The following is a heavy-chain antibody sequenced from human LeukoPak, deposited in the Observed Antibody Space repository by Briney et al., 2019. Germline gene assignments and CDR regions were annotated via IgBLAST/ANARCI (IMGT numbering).Heavy chain of an antibody. CDR1: GGTFSSYA. CDR3: ARGQRMRGNWNYVGADYYYYYGMDV. V-gene: IGHV1-8*02. D-gene: IGHD1-7*01. J-gene: IGHJ6*02. CDR2: MNPNSGNT. Sequence: GASVKVSCKASGGTFSSYAISWVRQAPGQGLEWMGWMNPNSGNTGCAQKFQGRVTMTRNTSISTAYMELSSLRSEDTAVYYCARGQRMRGNWNYVGADYYYYYGMDVWGQGTTVTASS.